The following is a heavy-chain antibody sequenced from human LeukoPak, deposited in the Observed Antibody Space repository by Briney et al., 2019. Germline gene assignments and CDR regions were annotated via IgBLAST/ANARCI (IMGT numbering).Heavy chain of an antibody. V-gene: IGHV4-34*01. CDR3: ARGDRYVCGVRGGKSRYNWFDP. CDR1: VGFFSGYY. D-gene: IGHD3-10*01. CDR2: INHSGST. J-gene: IGHJ5*02. Sequence: SETLSLICAVYVGFFSGYYWSWIRQPPGKGLECIGEINHSGSTNYYPSLKRRVTLSVDTSKNQFFLTLSQVTASDPALYFLARGDRYVCGVRGGKSRYNWFDPWGQGTLVTVSS.